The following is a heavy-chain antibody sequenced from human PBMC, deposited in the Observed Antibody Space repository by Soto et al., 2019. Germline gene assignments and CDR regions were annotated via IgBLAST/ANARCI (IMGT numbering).Heavy chain of an antibody. CDR3: ARVPAHRDLWFGVYYYYMDV. J-gene: IGHJ6*03. Sequence: GASVKVSCKASGYTFTSYDINWVRQATGQGLEWMGWMNPNSGNTGYAQKFQGRVTMTRNTSISTAYMELSSLRSEDTAVYYCARVPAHRDLWFGVYYYYMDVWGKGTTVTVSS. CDR1: GYTFTSYD. CDR2: MNPNSGNT. V-gene: IGHV1-8*01. D-gene: IGHD3-10*01.